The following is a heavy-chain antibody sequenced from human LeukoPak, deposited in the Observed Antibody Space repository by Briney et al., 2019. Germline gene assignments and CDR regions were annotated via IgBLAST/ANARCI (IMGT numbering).Heavy chain of an antibody. Sequence: PGVSLRLSCAASGFTFSSYAMSWVRQAPGKGLEWVSSMPRCGAHTFYADSVKGRFTIARDNSKNTLYLQMSSLRAEDTAVYYCAKRDRPCSGDCSAPYYFDYWGQGTLVTVS. CDR1: GFTFSSYA. D-gene: IGHD2-21*02. V-gene: IGHV3-23*01. J-gene: IGHJ4*02. CDR3: AKRDRPCSGDCSAPYYFDY. CDR2: MPRCGAHT.